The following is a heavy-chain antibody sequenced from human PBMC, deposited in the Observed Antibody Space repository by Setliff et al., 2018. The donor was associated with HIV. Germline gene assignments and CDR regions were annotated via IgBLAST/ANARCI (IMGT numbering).Heavy chain of an antibody. D-gene: IGHD6-13*01. V-gene: IGHV1-3*01. CDR3: ARQFSSSWYVFDY. CDR2: INVGNGNT. CDR1: GYTFSTYP. J-gene: IGHJ4*01. Sequence: ASVKVSCKPTGYTFSTYPMHWVRQAPGQRLEWMGWINVGNGNTKYSQRFQGRVTITRDTSASATYMQLNSLRSEDTAVYYCARQFSSSWYVFDYWGQGTLVTVSS.